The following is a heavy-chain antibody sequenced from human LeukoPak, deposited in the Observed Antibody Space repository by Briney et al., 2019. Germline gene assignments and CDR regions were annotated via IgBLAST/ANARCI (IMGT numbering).Heavy chain of an antibody. CDR1: GGSISSYY. CDR3: ARVKGYCTNGVCYNRYWYFDL. Sequence: SETLSLTCTVSGGSISSYYWSWIRQPAGKGLEWIGRIYTSGSTNYNPSLKSRVTISVDTSKNQFSLKLSSVTAADTAVYYCARVKGYCTNGVCYNRYWYFDLWGRGTLVTVSS. CDR2: IYTSGST. D-gene: IGHD2-8*01. J-gene: IGHJ2*01. V-gene: IGHV4-4*07.